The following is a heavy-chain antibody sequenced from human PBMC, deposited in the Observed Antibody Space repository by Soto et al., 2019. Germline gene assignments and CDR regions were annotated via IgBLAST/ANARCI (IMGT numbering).Heavy chain of an antibody. CDR1: GYSFTSYW. V-gene: IGHV5-10-1*01. J-gene: IGHJ4*02. CDR3: ALLQNGDLDY. Sequence: PGESLKISCKGSGYSFTSYWIGWVRQMPGKGLEWMGRIDPSDSYTNYSPSFQGHVTISADKSISTAYLQWSSLKASDTAMYYCALLQNGDLDYWGQGTLVTVSS. D-gene: IGHD4-17*01. CDR2: IDPSDSYT.